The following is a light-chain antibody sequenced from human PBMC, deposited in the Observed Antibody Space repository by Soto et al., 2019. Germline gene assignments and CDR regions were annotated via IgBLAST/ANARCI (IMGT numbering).Light chain of an antibody. CDR3: QVWDSSSDPGV. J-gene: IGLJ3*02. CDR1: NIGSKS. V-gene: IGLV3-21*02. CDR2: DDS. Sequence: SYELTQPPSVSVAPGQTARITCGGTNIGSKSVHWYQQKPGQAPVLVVYDDSDRPSGIPERFSGSNSGNTATLTISRVEAGDEADYYCQVWDSSSDPGVFGGGTQLTVL.